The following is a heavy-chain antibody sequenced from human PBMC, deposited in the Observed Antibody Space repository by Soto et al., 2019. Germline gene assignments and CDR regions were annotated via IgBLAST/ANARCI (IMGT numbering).Heavy chain of an antibody. J-gene: IGHJ5*02. V-gene: IGHV4-59*12. CDR1: GGSISSYY. Sequence: SETLSLTCTVSGGSISSYYWSWIRQPPGKGLEWIGYIYYSGSTNYNPSLKSRVTISVDTSKNQFSLKLSSVTAADTAVYYCARDSSSWYVGFDPWGQGTLVTVSS. D-gene: IGHD6-13*01. CDR3: ARDSSSWYVGFDP. CDR2: IYYSGST.